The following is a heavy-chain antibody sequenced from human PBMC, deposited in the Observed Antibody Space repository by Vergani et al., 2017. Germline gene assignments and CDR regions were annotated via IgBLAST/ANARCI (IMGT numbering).Heavy chain of an antibody. CDR2: IIPIFGTA. V-gene: IGHV1-69*01. Sequence: QVQLVQSGAEVKKPGSSVKVSCKASGGTFSSYAISWVRQAPGQGLEWMGGIIPIFGTANYAQKFQGRVTITADESTSTAYMELSSLRSEDTAVYFCARNFLGRDIEVVPTAPFWLFDLWGRGTLVTVSS. CDR1: GGTFSSYA. D-gene: IGHD2-2*01. J-gene: IGHJ2*01. CDR3: ARNFLGRDIEVVPTAPFWLFDL.